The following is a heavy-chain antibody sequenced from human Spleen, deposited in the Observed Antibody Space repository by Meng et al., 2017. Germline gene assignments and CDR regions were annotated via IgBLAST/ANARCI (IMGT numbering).Heavy chain of an antibody. CDR2: IYHGGDT. D-gene: IGHD6-19*01. Sequence: QREASGSGLVRRSWTRSLSCVVSGGSISSIDWWSWGRQPPGKGLEWIGEIYHGGDTNYNPSLKSRVTIAIDRSKNQFSLKLSSVTAADTAAYYCASWIYSCGWQWGQGTLVTVSS. V-gene: IGHV4/OR15-8*02. J-gene: IGHJ4*02. CDR3: ASWIYSCGWQ. CDR1: GGSISSIDW.